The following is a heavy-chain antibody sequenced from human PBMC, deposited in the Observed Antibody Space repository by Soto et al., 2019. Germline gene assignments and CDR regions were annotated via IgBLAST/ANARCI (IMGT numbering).Heavy chain of an antibody. J-gene: IGHJ6*02. CDR1: GITLDDYA. Sequence: GGSLRLSCAASGITLDDYAIYWVRQAPGKGLEWVSGISWNGVVIGYADSVKGRFTISRDTDKKSVFLQMNSLRTEDTALYYCAKDVRGTYYYGMDVWGQGTTVTVSS. D-gene: IGHD2-15*01. V-gene: IGHV3-9*01. CDR3: AKDVRGTYYYGMDV. CDR2: ISWNGVVI.